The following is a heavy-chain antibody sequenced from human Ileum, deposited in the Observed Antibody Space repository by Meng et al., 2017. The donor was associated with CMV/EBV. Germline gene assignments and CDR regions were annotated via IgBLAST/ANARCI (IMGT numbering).Heavy chain of an antibody. D-gene: IGHD6-19*01. CDR3: AKDRSGWYYFDY. V-gene: IGHV3-30*02. J-gene: IGHJ4*02. CDR2: IRYDGSNK. Sequence: GGSLRLSCAASGFTFSTYGMHWVRQAPGKGLEWVAFIRYDGSNKYYGDSVKGRFTISRDNSKNTLSLQMNSLRAEDTAVYYCAKDRSGWYYFDYWGQGTLVTVSS. CDR1: GFTFSTYG.